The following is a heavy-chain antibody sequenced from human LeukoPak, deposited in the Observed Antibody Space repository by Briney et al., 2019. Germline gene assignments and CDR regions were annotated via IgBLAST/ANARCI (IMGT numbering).Heavy chain of an antibody. CDR1: GFTFSSYA. D-gene: IGHD3-3*01. Sequence: GGSLRLSCAASGFTFSSYAMSWVRQAPGKGLEWVSAISGSGGSTYYADSVKGRFTISRDNSKNTLYLQMNSLRAEDTAVYYCAKDYTIFGVVIHDAFDIWGQGTMVTVSS. CDR3: AKDYTIFGVVIHDAFDI. CDR2: ISGSGGST. J-gene: IGHJ3*02. V-gene: IGHV3-23*01.